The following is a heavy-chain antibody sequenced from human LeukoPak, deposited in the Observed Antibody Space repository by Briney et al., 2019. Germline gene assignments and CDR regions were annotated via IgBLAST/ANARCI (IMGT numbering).Heavy chain of an antibody. D-gene: IGHD6-19*01. J-gene: IGHJ4*02. V-gene: IGHV1-69*13. CDR2: IIPIFGTA. Sequence: GASVKVSCKASGGTFSSYAISWVRQAPGQGLEWMGGIIPIFGTANYAQKFQGRVTITADESTSTAYMELSSLRSEDTAVYYCAREPGIAMAGYAFDYWGQGTLVTVSS. CDR3: AREPGIAMAGYAFDY. CDR1: GGTFSSYA.